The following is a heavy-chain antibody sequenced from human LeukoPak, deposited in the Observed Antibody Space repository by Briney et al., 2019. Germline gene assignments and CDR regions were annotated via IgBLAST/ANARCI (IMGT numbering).Heavy chain of an antibody. D-gene: IGHD1-26*01. CDR1: GFTFSNHA. J-gene: IGHJ4*02. Sequence: GGSLRLSCAASGFTFSNHAMHWVRQATGKGLEWVSAIGTAGDTFYPGSVKGRFTISRENAKNSLSLQINSLKAEDTAVYYCVRQQTSHGNFDYWGQGTLVTVSS. CDR2: IGTAGDT. CDR3: VRQQTSHGNFDY. V-gene: IGHV3-13*01.